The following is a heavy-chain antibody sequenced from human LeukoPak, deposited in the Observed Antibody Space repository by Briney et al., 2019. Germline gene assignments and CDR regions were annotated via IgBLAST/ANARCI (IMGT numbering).Heavy chain of an antibody. D-gene: IGHD5-18*01. Sequence: GGSLRLSCAASGFIFSSYEMNWVRQAPGKGLEWLSYISSSGSTIYYADSVKGRFTISRDNAKNSLYLQMNSLRAEDTAVYYCARDGLWAFDYWGQGTLVTVSS. CDR3: ARDGLWAFDY. CDR1: GFIFSSYE. J-gene: IGHJ4*02. V-gene: IGHV3-48*03. CDR2: ISSSGSTI.